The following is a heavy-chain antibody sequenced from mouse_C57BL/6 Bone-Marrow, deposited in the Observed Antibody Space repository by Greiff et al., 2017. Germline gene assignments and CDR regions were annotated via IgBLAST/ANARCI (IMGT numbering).Heavy chain of an antibody. CDR3: ARTAVVAEDY. D-gene: IGHD1-1*01. J-gene: IGHJ2*01. CDR2: TYPRRGNT. Sequence: QVQLKQSGAELARPGASVQLSCKASGYTFTSYGISWVKQRTGQGLEWIGETYPRRGNTYYNEKFKGKATLTADKSSSTAYMELRRLTSEDSAVYFCARTAVVAEDYWGQDTTLTVSS. CDR1: GYTFTSYG. V-gene: IGHV1-81*01.